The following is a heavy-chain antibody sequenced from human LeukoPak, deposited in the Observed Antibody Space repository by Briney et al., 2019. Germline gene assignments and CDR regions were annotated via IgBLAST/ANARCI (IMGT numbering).Heavy chain of an antibody. J-gene: IGHJ1*01. Sequence: ASVKVSCKASGYTFTSYGISWVRQAPGQGLEWMGWISAYNGNTNYAQKLQGRVTMTTDTSTSTAYMELRSPRSDDTAVYYCARANQGGFGELFGAEYFQHWGQGTLVTVSS. CDR3: ARANQGGFGELFGAEYFQH. D-gene: IGHD3-10*01. CDR1: GYTFTSYG. V-gene: IGHV1-18*01. CDR2: ISAYNGNT.